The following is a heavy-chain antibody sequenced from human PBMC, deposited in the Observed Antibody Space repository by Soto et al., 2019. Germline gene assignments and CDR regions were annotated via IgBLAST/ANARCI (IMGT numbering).Heavy chain of an antibody. Sequence: PGGSLRLSCAASGFTFSSYSMNWVRQAPGKGLEWVSSISSSSSYIYYADSVKGRFTISRDNAKNSLYLQMNSLRAEDTAVYYCARVIGRYCSSTSCYGVDYWGKGTLVTVSS. V-gene: IGHV3-21*01. CDR3: ARVIGRYCSSTSCYGVDY. J-gene: IGHJ4*02. CDR2: ISSSSSYI. D-gene: IGHD2-2*01. CDR1: GFTFSSYS.